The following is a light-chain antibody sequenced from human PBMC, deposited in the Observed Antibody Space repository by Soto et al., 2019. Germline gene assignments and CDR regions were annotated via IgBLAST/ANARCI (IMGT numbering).Light chain of an antibody. CDR1: SGDIGGYNY. Sequence: QSALTQPASVSGSPGQSITISCTGTSGDIGGYNYVSWYQQHPGKAPKLLISEVSNRPSGVSHRFSGSKSGNTASLTISGLQSEDEADYFCCSYTSRTTYVFGTGTKLTVL. J-gene: IGLJ1*01. CDR3: CSYTSRTTYV. CDR2: EVS. V-gene: IGLV2-14*01.